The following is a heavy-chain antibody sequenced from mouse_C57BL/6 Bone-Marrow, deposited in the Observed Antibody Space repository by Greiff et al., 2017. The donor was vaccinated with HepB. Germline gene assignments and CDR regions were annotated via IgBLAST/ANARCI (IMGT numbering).Heavy chain of an antibody. V-gene: IGHV1-50*01. D-gene: IGHD2-4*01. CDR1: GYTFTSYW. Sequence: QVQLQQPGAELVKPGASVKLSCKASGYTFTSYWMQWVKQGPGQGLEWIGEIDPSDSYTNYNQKFKGKATLTVDTSSSTAYMQLSSLTSEDSAVYYCARGLRLYFDVWGTGTTVTVSS. J-gene: IGHJ1*03. CDR2: IDPSDSYT. CDR3: ARGLRLYFDV.